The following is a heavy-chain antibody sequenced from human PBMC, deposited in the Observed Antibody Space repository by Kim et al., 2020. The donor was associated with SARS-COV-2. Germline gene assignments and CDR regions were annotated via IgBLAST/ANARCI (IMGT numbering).Heavy chain of an antibody. V-gene: IGHV1-69*04. CDR1: GGTFSSYA. Sequence: SVKVSCKASGGTFSSYAISWVRQAPGQGLEWMGRIIPILGIANYAQKFQGRVTITADKSTSTAYMELSSLRSEDTAVYYCDVRSTVFDAFDIWGQGTMVTVSS. D-gene: IGHD4-17*01. CDR3: DVRSTVFDAFDI. CDR2: IIPILGIA. J-gene: IGHJ3*02.